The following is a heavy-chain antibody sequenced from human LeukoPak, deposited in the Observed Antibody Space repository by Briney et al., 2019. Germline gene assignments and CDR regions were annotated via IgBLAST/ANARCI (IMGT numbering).Heavy chain of an antibody. CDR2: IKSKTDGGTT. CDR1: GFTFSNAW. Sequence: TGGSLRLSCAASGFTFSNAWMSWVRQAPGKGLEWVGRIKSKTDGGTTDYAAPVKGRFTISRDDSKNTLYLQMNSLKTEDTAVYYCTTDTAMVPVFDYWGQGTLVTVSS. CDR3: TTDTAMVPVFDY. D-gene: IGHD5-18*01. V-gene: IGHV3-15*01. J-gene: IGHJ4*02.